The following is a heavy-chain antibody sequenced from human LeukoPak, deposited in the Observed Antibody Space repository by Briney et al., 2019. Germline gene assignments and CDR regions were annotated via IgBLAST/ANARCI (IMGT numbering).Heavy chain of an antibody. Sequence: SETLSLTCTVSGGSISSYYWSWIRQPAGKGLEWIGRIYTSGSTNYNPSLKCRVTMSVDTSKNQFSLKLSSVTAADTAVYYCAREGYSSGWYRGDYYYYMDVWGKGTTVTVSS. CDR1: GGSISSYY. V-gene: IGHV4-4*07. CDR3: AREGYSSGWYRGDYYYYMDV. D-gene: IGHD6-19*01. J-gene: IGHJ6*03. CDR2: IYTSGST.